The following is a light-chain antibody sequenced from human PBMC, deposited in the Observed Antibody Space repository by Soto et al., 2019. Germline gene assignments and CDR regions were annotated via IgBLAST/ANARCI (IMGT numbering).Light chain of an antibody. J-gene: IGKJ4*01. V-gene: IGKV1-39*01. CDR1: QNIKNY. Sequence: DIQMTQSPFSLSASAGDRVTISCRPSQNIKNYLNWYQQRPGKAPKLLIFAASTLQSGVPSRFSGSGSGTDFTLTISSLQPEDFATYYCQQSYSTRLTFGGGTKVEI. CDR3: QQSYSTRLT. CDR2: AAS.